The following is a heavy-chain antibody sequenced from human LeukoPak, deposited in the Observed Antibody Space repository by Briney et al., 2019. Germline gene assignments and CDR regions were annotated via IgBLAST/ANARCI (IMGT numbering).Heavy chain of an antibody. J-gene: IGHJ5*02. CDR1: GFTFSFYT. CDR3: ARDLGQYYDTSDNWFDP. CDR2: ISSDGTYI. D-gene: IGHD3-22*01. Sequence: GALRLSCAASGFTFSFYTMSWVRQAPGKGLEWVSSISSDGTYINYADSLKGRFTISRDNFKNTLYLQMNSLRAEDTAVYYCARDLGQYYDTSDNWFDPWGQGTLVTVSS. V-gene: IGHV3-21*01.